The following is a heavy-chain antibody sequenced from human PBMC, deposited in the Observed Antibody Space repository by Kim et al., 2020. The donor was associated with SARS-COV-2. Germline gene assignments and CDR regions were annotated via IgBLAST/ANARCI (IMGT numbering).Heavy chain of an antibody. Sequence: GGSLRLSCAATGFTFDNYAMHWVRQAPGKGLEWVAGINWIGDNLGYADSVKGRFSVSRDNAKNSLYLQMHSLRAEDTALYYCAKDLLFHGDYVRGNFDSWGQGTLVTVSS. D-gene: IGHD4-17*01. J-gene: IGHJ4*02. CDR1: GFTFDNYA. CDR3: AKDLLFHGDYVRGNFDS. V-gene: IGHV3-9*01. CDR2: INWIGDNL.